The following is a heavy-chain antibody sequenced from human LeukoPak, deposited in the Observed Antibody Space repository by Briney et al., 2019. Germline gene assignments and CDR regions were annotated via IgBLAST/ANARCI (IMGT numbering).Heavy chain of an antibody. CDR1: GFTFSSYA. CDR2: ITWNSDNI. Sequence: AGGSLRPSCAASGFTFSSYAMHWVRQAPGKGLEWVSGITWNSDNIKYADSVKGRFTISRDNAKNSLYLQMNSLRAEDMALYYCAKGGGGRLIYYYYMDVWGKGTTVTVSS. V-gene: IGHV3-9*03. J-gene: IGHJ6*03. CDR3: AKGGGGRLIYYYYMDV. D-gene: IGHD3-16*01.